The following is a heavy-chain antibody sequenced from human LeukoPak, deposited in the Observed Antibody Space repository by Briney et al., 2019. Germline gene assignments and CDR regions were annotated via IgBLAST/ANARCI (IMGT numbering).Heavy chain of an antibody. D-gene: IGHD2-15*01. CDR3: AREGCSGGNCYSYWFDP. Sequence: GGSLRLSCAASGFRFSSYWMSWVRQAPGKGPEGVANIKEDGSEKYYVDSVKGRFIISRDNAKNALYLQMNSLRAEDKAVYYCAREGCSGGNCYSYWFDPWGQGTLVTVSS. J-gene: IGHJ5*02. CDR2: IKEDGSEK. CDR1: GFRFSSYW. V-gene: IGHV3-7*01.